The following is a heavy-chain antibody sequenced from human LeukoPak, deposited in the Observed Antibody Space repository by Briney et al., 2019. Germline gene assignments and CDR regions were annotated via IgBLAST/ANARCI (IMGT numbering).Heavy chain of an antibody. J-gene: IGHJ4*02. V-gene: IGHV3-11*05. D-gene: IGHD3-10*01. CDR1: GFTVSTNY. CDR3: ARVGGSGSIGY. Sequence: PGGSLRLSCAASGFTVSTNYMNWVRQAPGKGLEWVSYISSSSSYTNYADSVKGRFTISRDNAKNSLYLQMNSLRAEDTAVYYCARVGGSGSIGYWGQGTLVTVSS. CDR2: ISSSSSYT.